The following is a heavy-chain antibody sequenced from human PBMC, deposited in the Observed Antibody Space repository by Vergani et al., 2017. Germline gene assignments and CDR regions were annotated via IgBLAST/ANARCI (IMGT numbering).Heavy chain of an antibody. CDR1: GYTFTNYE. CDR2: MNPKSGDK. CDR3: ARGRRSFYSDA. J-gene: IGHJ5*02. V-gene: IGHV1-8*01. Sequence: QVHLAQSGAEVRTPGASVKISCKSFGYTFTNYEVNWVRKASGQGLEWMDWMNPKSGDKSFAQKFQDRVTVTWDTSVNTAFLELNSLRSDDTAVYFCARGRRSFYSDAWGQGTRVTVSA. D-gene: IGHD2-21*01.